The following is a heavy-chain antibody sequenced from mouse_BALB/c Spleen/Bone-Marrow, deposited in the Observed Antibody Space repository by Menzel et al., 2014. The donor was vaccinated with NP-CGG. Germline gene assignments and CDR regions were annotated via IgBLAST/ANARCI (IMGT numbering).Heavy chain of an antibody. CDR1: GYSITSDYA. CDR3: ARGTLY. Sequence: VQLQQSGPGLVKPSQSLSLTCTVPGYSITSDYAWNWIRQFPGNKLEWMGYVSYSGSTSYNPSLKSRISITRDTSKNQFFLQLNSVTTEDTATYYCARGTLYWGQGTTLTVSS. CDR2: VSYSGST. V-gene: IGHV3-2*02. J-gene: IGHJ2*01.